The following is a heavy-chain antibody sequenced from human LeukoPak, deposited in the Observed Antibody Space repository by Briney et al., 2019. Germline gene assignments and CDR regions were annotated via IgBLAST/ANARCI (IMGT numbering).Heavy chain of an antibody. Sequence: GGSLRLSCAASGFTFSSYGMHWVRQAPGKGLEWVAVISYDGSNKYYADSVKGRFTISRDNSKNTLYLQMNSLRAEDTAVYYCAKDRNRVGYSSSSHYFDYWGRGTLVTVSS. J-gene: IGHJ4*02. V-gene: IGHV3-30*18. CDR2: ISYDGSNK. CDR1: GFTFSSYG. D-gene: IGHD6-6*01. CDR3: AKDRNRVGYSSSSHYFDY.